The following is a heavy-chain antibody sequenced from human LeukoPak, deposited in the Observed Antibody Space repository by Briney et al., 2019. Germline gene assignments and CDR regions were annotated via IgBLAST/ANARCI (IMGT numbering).Heavy chain of an antibody. D-gene: IGHD3-22*01. CDR3: AKTMSPYYYDSSGF. V-gene: IGHV3-30*02. CDR1: GFTFSSYG. J-gene: IGHJ4*02. Sequence: GGSLRLSCAASGFTFSSYGMHWVRQAPGKGLEWVAFIRYDGSNKYYADSVKGRFTISRDNSKNTLYLQMNSLRAEVTAVYYCAKTMSPYYYDSSGFWGQGTLVTVSS. CDR2: IRYDGSNK.